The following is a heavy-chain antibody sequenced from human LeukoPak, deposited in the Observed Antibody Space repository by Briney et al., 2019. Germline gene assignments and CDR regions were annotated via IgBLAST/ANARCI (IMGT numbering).Heavy chain of an antibody. D-gene: IGHD1-1*01. Sequence: PSETLSLTCDVSDFSISLGYYWVWIRQPAGQGLEWIGSTHPSGTTFYNSSLNSRITMTIDAPKNQFSLRLSLVTAVDTAVYFCATERERRITDWGQGTLVTVSS. J-gene: IGHJ4*02. CDR1: DFSISLGYY. CDR3: ATERERRITD. V-gene: IGHV4-38-2*02. CDR2: THPSGTT.